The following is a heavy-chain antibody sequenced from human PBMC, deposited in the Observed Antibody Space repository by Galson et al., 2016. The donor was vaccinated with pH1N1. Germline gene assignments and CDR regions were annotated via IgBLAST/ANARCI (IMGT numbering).Heavy chain of an antibody. D-gene: IGHD4-17*01. CDR1: GYSFTRYW. V-gene: IGHV5-51*03. Sequence: SGAEVNKPGESLKISCKASGYSFTRYWIAWVRQVPGKGLEWVGVVNPGGSTISYSPPFQGQVTIPSDKSINTAYLQWISLKASDTATYYCARQYDFGDYRGDAFEIWGQGTMVIVSS. CDR3: ARQYDFGDYRGDAFEI. J-gene: IGHJ3*02. CDR2: VNPGGSTI.